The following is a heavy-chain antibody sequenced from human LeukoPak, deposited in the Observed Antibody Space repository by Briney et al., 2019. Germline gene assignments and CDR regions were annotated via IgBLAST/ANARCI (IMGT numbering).Heavy chain of an antibody. CDR1: GGSVSGYY. D-gene: IGHD2-15*01. CDR2: VYYSGST. J-gene: IGHJ4*02. Sequence: PSETLSLTCVVSGGSVSGYYWGWIRQPPGRGLEWIGYVYYSGSTNYNPSFKSRITISVDTSRNQFSLQLSSVTAADTAVYYCARIHRYCSGGACYVPDNWGQGTLVAVSS. V-gene: IGHV4-59*02. CDR3: ARIHRYCSGGACYVPDN.